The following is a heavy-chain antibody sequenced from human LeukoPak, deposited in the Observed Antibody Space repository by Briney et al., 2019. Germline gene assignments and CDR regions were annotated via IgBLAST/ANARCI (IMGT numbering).Heavy chain of an antibody. J-gene: IGHJ5*02. V-gene: IGHV3-23*01. CDR2: ISGSGGST. D-gene: IGHD2-15*01. CDR3: AKALNTVLVVPNPNWFDP. Sequence: GGSLRLSCAASGFTFSSYAMSWVRQAPGKGLEWVSAISGSGGSTYYADSVKGRFTTSRDNSKNTLYLQMNSLRAEDTAVYYCAKALNTVLVVPNPNWFDPWGQGTLVTVSS. CDR1: GFTFSSYA.